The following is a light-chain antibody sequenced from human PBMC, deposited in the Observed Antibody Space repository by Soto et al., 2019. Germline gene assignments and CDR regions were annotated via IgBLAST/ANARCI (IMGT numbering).Light chain of an antibody. CDR3: QQSYSTPWT. V-gene: IGKV1-39*01. CDR1: HNIRGY. Sequence: DIHMSRSPSTQSAYVGDRVPITCQASHNIRGYSNWYQQKPGKAPKLLIYAASNLQSGIPSRFSGSGSETDFTLTISSLQPEDVATYYCQQSYSTPWTLGQGTKVDIK. CDR2: AAS. J-gene: IGKJ1*01.